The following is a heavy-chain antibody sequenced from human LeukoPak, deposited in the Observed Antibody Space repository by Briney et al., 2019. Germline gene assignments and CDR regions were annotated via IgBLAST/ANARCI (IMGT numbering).Heavy chain of an antibody. J-gene: IGHJ4*02. CDR2: MPNSGENT. Sequence: QPGGSLRLSRVASGFTFSIYSMRWGRQTPGKGGGWVGIMPNSGENTFYGEAVKGRFTISRDNYQNTLYLQMNSLRPEDTAVYYCAKGGASVTRYVEYWGQGTLVTVSS. V-gene: IGHV3-30-3*02. D-gene: IGHD4-17*01. CDR1: GFTFSIYS. CDR3: AKGGASVTRYVEY.